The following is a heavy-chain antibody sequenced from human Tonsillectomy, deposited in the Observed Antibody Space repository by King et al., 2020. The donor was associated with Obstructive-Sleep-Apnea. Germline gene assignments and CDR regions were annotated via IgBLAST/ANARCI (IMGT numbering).Heavy chain of an antibody. CDR3: AGLLWFGESINWFDP. CDR1: GYTFTSYG. D-gene: IGHD3-10*01. J-gene: IGHJ5*02. Sequence: VQLVESGAEVKKPGASVKVSCKASGYTFTSYGISWVRQAPGQGLEWMGWISAYNGNTNYAQKLQGRVTMTTDTSTSTAYMELRSLRSDDTAVYYCAGLLWFGESINWFDPWGQGTLVTVSS. V-gene: IGHV1-18*04. CDR2: ISAYNGNT.